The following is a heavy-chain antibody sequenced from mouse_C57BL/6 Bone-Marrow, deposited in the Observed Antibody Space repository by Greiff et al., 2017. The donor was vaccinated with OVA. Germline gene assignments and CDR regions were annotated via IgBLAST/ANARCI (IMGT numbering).Heavy chain of an antibody. CDR3: ARRGTTVVDWYFDV. D-gene: IGHD1-1*01. CDR2: INPYNGGT. J-gene: IGHJ1*03. CDR1: GYTFTDYY. Sequence: VQLKQSGPVLVKPGASVKMSCKASGYTFTDYYMNWVKQSHGKSLEWIGVINPYNGGTSYNQKFKGKATLTVDKSSSTAYMELNSLTSEDSAVYYCARRGTTVVDWYFDVWGTGTTVTVSS. V-gene: IGHV1-19*01.